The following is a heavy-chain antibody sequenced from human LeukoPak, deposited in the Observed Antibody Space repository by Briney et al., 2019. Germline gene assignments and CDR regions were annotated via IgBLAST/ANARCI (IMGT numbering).Heavy chain of an antibody. D-gene: IGHD1-26*01. CDR1: GDSVSSKSV. CDR3: ARHYLGGNYPDYFNH. V-gene: IGHV6-1*01. Sequence: SQTLSLTCGISGDSVSSKSVWNWIRQSPSRGLEWLGRVYYRSKWSKNYAVSVKSRITINPDTSKNQFSLNLNSVTAADTALYSCARHYLGGNYPDYFNHWGQGTLVTVSS. CDR2: VYYRSKWSK. J-gene: IGHJ4*02.